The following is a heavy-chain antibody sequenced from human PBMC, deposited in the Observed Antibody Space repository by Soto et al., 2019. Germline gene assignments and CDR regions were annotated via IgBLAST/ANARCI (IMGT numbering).Heavy chain of an antibody. V-gene: IGHV3-23*01. D-gene: IGHD6-19*01. Sequence: PGGSLRLSCAASGFTFSSYAMSWVRQAPGKGLEWVSAISGSGGSTYYADSVKGRFTISRDNSKNTLYLQMNSLRAEDTAVYYCAKDFQYSSGWYTFWFDPWGQGTLVTVSS. CDR2: ISGSGGST. CDR3: AKDFQYSSGWYTFWFDP. J-gene: IGHJ5*02. CDR1: GFTFSSYA.